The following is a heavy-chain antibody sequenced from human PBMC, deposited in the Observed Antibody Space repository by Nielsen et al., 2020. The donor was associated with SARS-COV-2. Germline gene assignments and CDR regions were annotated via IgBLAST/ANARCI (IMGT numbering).Heavy chain of an antibody. V-gene: IGHV3-21*01. Sequence: GESLKISCAASGFTFSSYSMNWVRQAPGKGLEWVSSISSSSSYIYYADSVKGRFTISRDNAKNSLYLQMNSLRAEDTAVYYCARDLDYDSSGYYFDYWGQGTLVTVSS. J-gene: IGHJ4*02. CDR2: ISSSSSYI. CDR1: GFTFSSYS. D-gene: IGHD3-22*01. CDR3: ARDLDYDSSGYYFDY.